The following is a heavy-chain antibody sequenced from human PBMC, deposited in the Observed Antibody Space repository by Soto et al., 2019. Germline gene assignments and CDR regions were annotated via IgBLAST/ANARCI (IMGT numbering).Heavy chain of an antibody. CDR2: SSAYNGNT. CDR1: GYTFTSYG. D-gene: IGHD6-13*01. V-gene: IGHV1-18*01. J-gene: IGHJ6*02. CDR3: APFSIAATDPYGMDV. Sequence: QVQLVQSGAEVKKPGASVKVSCKASGYTFTSYGISWVRQAPGQGLEWMGWSSAYNGNTNYAQKLQGRGTMTTHTATKTAYMEPRSLRPDDTAVQYCAPFSIAATDPYGMDVWGQGPTVTVSS.